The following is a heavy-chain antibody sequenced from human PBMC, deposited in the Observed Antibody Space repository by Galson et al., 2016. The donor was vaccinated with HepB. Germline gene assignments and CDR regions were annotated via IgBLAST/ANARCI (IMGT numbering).Heavy chain of an antibody. CDR1: GYTVTSQA. CDR3: ATSTGYRSGWGAFDI. J-gene: IGHJ3*02. V-gene: IGHV1-2*04. D-gene: IGHD6-25*01. CDR2: LSANSGAT. Sequence: SVKASCKASGYTVTSQAMHWVRQAPGQRLEWMAWLSANSGATNYAQKFQGWVTMTRDTSISTAYMELTSLTSDATAIYYCATSTGYRSGWGAFDIWGQGTMVTVSS.